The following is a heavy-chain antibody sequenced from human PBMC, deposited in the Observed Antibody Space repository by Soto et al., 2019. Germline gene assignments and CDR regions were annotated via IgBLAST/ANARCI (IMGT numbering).Heavy chain of an antibody. Sequence: GASVKVSCKASGYTFTSYVISWVRHAPGQGLEWMGWISAYNGNTNYAQKLQGRVTMTTDTSTSTAYMELRSLRSDDTAVYYCAKTSSSWYPYYYYYGMDVWGQGTTVTVSS. V-gene: IGHV1-18*01. J-gene: IGHJ6*02. CDR3: AKTSSSWYPYYYYYGMDV. D-gene: IGHD6-13*01. CDR2: ISAYNGNT. CDR1: GYTFTSYV.